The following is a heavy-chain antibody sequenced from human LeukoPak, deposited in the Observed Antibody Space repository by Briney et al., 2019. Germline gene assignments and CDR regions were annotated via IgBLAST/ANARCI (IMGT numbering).Heavy chain of an antibody. CDR1: GFTFSNYR. CDR3: ARDGYEGGTVILGRNNWFDP. V-gene: IGHV3-21*01. CDR2: ISSSSSYI. J-gene: IGHJ5*02. D-gene: IGHD2-21*02. Sequence: PGGSLRLSCAASGFTFSNYRMNWVRQAPGKGLEWVSCISSSSSYIKYADSVKGRFTISRDNAKNSLYLQMNSLRAEDTAVYYCARDGYEGGTVILGRNNWFDPWGQGTLVTVSS.